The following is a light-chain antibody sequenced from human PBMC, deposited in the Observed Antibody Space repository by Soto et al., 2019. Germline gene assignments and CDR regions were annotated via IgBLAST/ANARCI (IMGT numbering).Light chain of an antibody. CDR3: LVIYTGDGEV. J-gene: IGLJ1*01. V-gene: IGLV7-46*01. CDR1: TGAVTSGHY. CDR2: DTS. Sequence: QAVVTQEASLTVSPGGTVTLTCGSSTGAVTSGHYPHWFQQKPGQAPRTLIYDTSIKHSWTPARFSGSLLGGKAALTLSGAQPEDEADYYCLVIYTGDGEVFGTGTKVTVL.